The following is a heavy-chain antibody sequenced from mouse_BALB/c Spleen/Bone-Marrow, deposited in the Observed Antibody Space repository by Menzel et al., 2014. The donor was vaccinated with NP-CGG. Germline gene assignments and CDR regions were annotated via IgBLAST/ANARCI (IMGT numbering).Heavy chain of an antibody. CDR1: GFSLTSYG. CDR3: AKIGTTTGAMDY. Sequence: QVQLKESGPGLVQPSQSLSIACTVSGFSLTSYGVHWVRQSPGKGLEWLGVIWRGGSTDYNAAFMSRLSITKDNSKSQVFFKMNSLQADDTAIYYCAKIGTTTGAMDYWGQGTSVTVSS. V-gene: IGHV2-5*01. CDR2: IWRGGST. D-gene: IGHD2-14*01. J-gene: IGHJ4*01.